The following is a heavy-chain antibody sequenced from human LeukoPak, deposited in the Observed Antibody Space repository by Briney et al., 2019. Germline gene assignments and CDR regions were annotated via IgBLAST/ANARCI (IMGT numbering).Heavy chain of an antibody. CDR1: GFTFSSYV. D-gene: IGHD6-13*01. CDR2: ISGRGGST. Sequence: GGSLRLSCAASGFTFSSYVMSWVRQAPGKGLEWVSSISGRGGSTFYADPVKGRFTISRDISTNIVYLQMDSLRIDDTAVYYCAKHIDSSQFPVGYWGQGTLVTGSS. CDR3: AKHIDSSQFPVGY. V-gene: IGHV3-23*01. J-gene: IGHJ4*01.